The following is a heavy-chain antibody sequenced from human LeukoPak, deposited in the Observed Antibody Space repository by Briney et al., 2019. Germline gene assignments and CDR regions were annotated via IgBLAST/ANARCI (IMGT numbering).Heavy chain of an antibody. CDR3: ARSPRPYSSSWYRPLDY. D-gene: IGHD6-13*01. Sequence: GGSLRLSCAASGFTFSSYGMHWVRQAPGKGLEWVAFIRYDGSNKYYADSVKGRFTISRDNSKNTLYLQMNSLRAEGTAVYYCARSPRPYSSSWYRPLDYWGQGTLVTVSS. V-gene: IGHV3-30*02. J-gene: IGHJ4*02. CDR2: IRYDGSNK. CDR1: GFTFSSYG.